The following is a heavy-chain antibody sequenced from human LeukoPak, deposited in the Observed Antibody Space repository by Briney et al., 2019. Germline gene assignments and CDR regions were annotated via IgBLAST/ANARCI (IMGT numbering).Heavy chain of an antibody. D-gene: IGHD6-19*01. J-gene: IGHJ3*02. CDR1: GFTFDDYA. Sequence: GRSLRLSCAASGFTFDDYAMHWVRQAPGKGLEWVSGISWNSGSIGYADSVKGRFTISRDNAKNSLYLQMNSLRAEDTALYYCAKEKWGGYSSGWSHDAFDIWGQGTMVTVSS. CDR2: ISWNSGSI. V-gene: IGHV3-9*01. CDR3: AKEKWGGYSSGWSHDAFDI.